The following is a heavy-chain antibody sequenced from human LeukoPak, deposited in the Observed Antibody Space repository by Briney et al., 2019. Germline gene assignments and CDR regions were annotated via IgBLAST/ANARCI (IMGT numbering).Heavy chain of an antibody. J-gene: IGHJ6*04. Sequence: GGSLRLSCAASGFTFSDYYMNWIRQAPGKGLEWVSYISRGGSTVYYADPVKGRFTISRDNAKNSLYLQMNSLRAEDTAVYYCARERPSYYGMDVWGKGTTVTVSS. V-gene: IGHV3-11*01. CDR2: ISRGGSTV. CDR1: GFTFSDYY. CDR3: ARERPSYYGMDV.